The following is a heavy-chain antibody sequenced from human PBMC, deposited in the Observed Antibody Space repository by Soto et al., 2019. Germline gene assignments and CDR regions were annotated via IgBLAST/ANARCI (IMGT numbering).Heavy chain of an antibody. Sequence: PSETLSLTCTVSGGSISDYYWSWIRQPPGRGLEWTGHINYRGSTNYNPSLKSRVTISVDTSKNQFSLKLSSVTAADTAVYYCARGGSRFFRVSGLDAWGQGTTVTVSS. J-gene: IGHJ6*02. D-gene: IGHD3-3*01. V-gene: IGHV4-59*01. CDR2: INYRGST. CDR3: ARGGSRFFRVSGLDA. CDR1: GGSISDYY.